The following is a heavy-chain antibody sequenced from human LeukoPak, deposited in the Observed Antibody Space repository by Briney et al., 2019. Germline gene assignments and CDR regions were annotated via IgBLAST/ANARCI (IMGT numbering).Heavy chain of an antibody. J-gene: IGHJ4*02. CDR1: GGSISSYY. CDR3: ARVGRGSFGFDY. V-gene: IGHV4-59*01. D-gene: IGHD3-10*01. Sequence: SETLSLTCTVSGGSISSYYWSGIRQPPGKGLEWIGYSYYSGSTNYNPSLKSRVTISVDTSKNQFSLRLTSVTAADTAVYYCARVGRGSFGFDYWGQGTLVTVSS. CDR2: SYYSGST.